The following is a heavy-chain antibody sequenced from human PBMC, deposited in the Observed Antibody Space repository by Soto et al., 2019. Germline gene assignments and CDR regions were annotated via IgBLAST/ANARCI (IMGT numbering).Heavy chain of an antibody. CDR1: GFTFSSYA. CDR3: AKPGAGYSSGFIDY. CDR2: IIGSGGST. V-gene: IGHV3-23*01. D-gene: IGHD6-19*01. Sequence: PGGSLRLSCAASGFTFSSYAMSWVRQAPGKGLEWVSAIIGSGGSTYYADSVKGRFTISRDNSKNTLYLQMNSLRAEDTAVYYCAKPGAGYSSGFIDYWGQGTLVTVSS. J-gene: IGHJ4*02.